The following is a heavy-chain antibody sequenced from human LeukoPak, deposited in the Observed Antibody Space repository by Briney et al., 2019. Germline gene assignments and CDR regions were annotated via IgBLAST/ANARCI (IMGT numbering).Heavy chain of an antibody. D-gene: IGHD6-6*01. CDR1: GYTFTGYY. J-gene: IGHJ5*02. Sequence: ASVKVSCKASGYTFTGYYMHWVRQAPGQGLEWMGWINPNSGGTNYAQKFQGRVTMTRDTSISTAYMELSRLRSDDTAVYYCARLTFSPYSSSSGQYNWFDPWGQGTLVTVSS. CDR3: ARLTFSPYSSSSGQYNWFDP. CDR2: INPNSGGT. V-gene: IGHV1-2*02.